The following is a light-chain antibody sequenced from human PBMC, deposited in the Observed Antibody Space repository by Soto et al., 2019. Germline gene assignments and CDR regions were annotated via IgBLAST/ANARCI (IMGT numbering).Light chain of an antibody. CDR2: DVS. CDR1: SSDVGGYNY. CDR3: CSYAGSYV. V-gene: IGLV2-11*01. J-gene: IGLJ1*01. Sequence: QSALTQPRSVSGSPGQSVTISCTGTSSDVGGYNYVSWYQQHPGKAPKLMIYDVSKRPSGVPDRFSGSKSGNTASLTISGLQAEDGADYYCCSYAGSYVFGNGTRSPS.